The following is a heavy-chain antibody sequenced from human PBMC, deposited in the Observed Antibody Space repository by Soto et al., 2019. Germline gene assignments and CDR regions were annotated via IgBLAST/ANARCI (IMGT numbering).Heavy chain of an antibody. J-gene: IGHJ4*02. V-gene: IGHV1-2*04. D-gene: IGHD2-21*02. Sequence: RASVKVSCKTSGYSFTDYKLHWVRQAPGQGLEWMGWVDPNGGGSNSAEKFQGSVTMTWDTSITTAYLDLTRLTTNDTATYFCATWVDCGHFDGFDFWGQGSLVTVSS. CDR3: ATWVDCGHFDGFDF. CDR1: GYSFTDYK. CDR2: VDPNGGGS.